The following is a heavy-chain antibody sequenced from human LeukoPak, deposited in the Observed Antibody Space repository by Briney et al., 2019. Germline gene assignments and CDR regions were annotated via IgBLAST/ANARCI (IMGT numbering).Heavy chain of an antibody. D-gene: IGHD6-19*01. V-gene: IGHV1-18*01. CDR2: ISAYNGNT. Sequence: GASVKVSCKASGYTVTSYGISWVRQDPGQGLEWMGWISAYNGNTNHAQKLQGRVTMTTDTSTNTAYMELKSLRYDDTAVYYCARGESTSGWYYWGQGTLVTVSS. CDR1: GYTVTSYG. J-gene: IGHJ4*02. CDR3: ARGESTSGWYY.